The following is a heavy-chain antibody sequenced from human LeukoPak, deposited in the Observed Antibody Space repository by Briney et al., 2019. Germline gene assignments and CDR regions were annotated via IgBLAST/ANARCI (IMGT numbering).Heavy chain of an antibody. CDR3: ATRGYCSGGSWYWVDAFDI. V-gene: IGHV3-48*04. D-gene: IGHD2-15*01. CDR1: GFTFSSYS. J-gene: IGHJ3*02. CDR2: ISSSSSTI. Sequence: GGSLRLSCAASGFTFSSYSMNWVRQAPGKGLEWVSYISSSSSTIYYADSVKGRFTISRDNAKNSLYLQMNSLRAEDTAVYYCATRGYCSGGSWYWVDAFDIWGQGTMVTVSS.